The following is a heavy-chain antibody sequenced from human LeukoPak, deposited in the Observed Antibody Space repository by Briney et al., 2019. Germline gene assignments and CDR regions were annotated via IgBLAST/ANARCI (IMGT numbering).Heavy chain of an antibody. Sequence: ASVKVSCKASGYTFTGYYMHWVRQAPGQGLEWTGWINPNSGGTNYAQKFQGWVTMTRDTSISTAYMELSRLRSDDTAVYYCARGNDCTNGVCYYYFDYWGQGTLVTVSS. D-gene: IGHD2-8*01. V-gene: IGHV1-2*04. CDR2: INPNSGGT. CDR1: GYTFTGYY. J-gene: IGHJ4*02. CDR3: ARGNDCTNGVCYYYFDY.